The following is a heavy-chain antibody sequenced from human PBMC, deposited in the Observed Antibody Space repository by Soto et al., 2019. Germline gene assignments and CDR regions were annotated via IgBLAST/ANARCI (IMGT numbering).Heavy chain of an antibody. CDR3: ARERGSGWTFDY. CDR2: ISSSSTI. CDR1: GFTFGTYS. J-gene: IGHJ4*02. Sequence: PGVSLRLSCAASGFTFGTYSMNWVRQAPGKGLEWVSSISSSSTIYYADSVKGRFTISRDNVQNSLYLQMHSLRAEDTAVYYCARERGSGWTFDYWGQGTLVTVSS. V-gene: IGHV3-48*01. D-gene: IGHD6-19*01.